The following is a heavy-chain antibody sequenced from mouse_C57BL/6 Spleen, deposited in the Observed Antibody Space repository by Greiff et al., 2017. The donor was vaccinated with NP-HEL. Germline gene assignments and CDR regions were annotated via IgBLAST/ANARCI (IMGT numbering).Heavy chain of an antibody. V-gene: IGHV1-50*01. CDR3: ARRGLGLRREDFDV. Sequence: QVQLQQPGAELVKPGASVKLSCKASGYTFTSYWMQWVKQRPGQGLEWIGEIDPSDSYTNYNQKFKGKATLTVDTSSSTAYMQLSSLTSEDSAVYYCARRGLGLRREDFDVWGTGTTVTVSS. CDR2: IDPSDSYT. CDR1: GYTFTSYW. D-gene: IGHD2-4*01. J-gene: IGHJ1*03.